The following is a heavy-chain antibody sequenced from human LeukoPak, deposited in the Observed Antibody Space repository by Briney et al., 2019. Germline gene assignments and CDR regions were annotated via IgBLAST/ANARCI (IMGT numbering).Heavy chain of an antibody. D-gene: IGHD3-22*01. V-gene: IGHV3-21*01. CDR2: ISSSSSYI. CDR3: ARDFAGYDSSEGGD. Sequence: GGSLRLSCAASGFPFASYAMSWVRQAPGKGLEWVSSISSSSSYIYYADSVKGRFTISRDNAKNSLYLQMNSLRAEDTAVYYCARDFAGYDSSEGGDWGQGTLVTVSS. CDR1: GFPFASYA. J-gene: IGHJ1*01.